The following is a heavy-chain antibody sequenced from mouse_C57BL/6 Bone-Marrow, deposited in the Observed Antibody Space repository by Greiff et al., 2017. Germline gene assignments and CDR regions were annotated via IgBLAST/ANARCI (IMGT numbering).Heavy chain of an antibody. J-gene: IGHJ3*01. CDR3: ARKSSPAWFAY. D-gene: IGHD1-1*01. CDR2: IDPSDSYT. V-gene: IGHV1-69*01. Sequence: QVQLQQPGAELVMPGASVKLSCKASGYTFTSYWMHWVKQRPGQGLEWIGEIDPSDSYTNYNQTFKGKSTLTVDKSSSTAYMQLSSLTSEDAAVXYCARKSSPAWFAYWGQGTMVTVSA. CDR1: GYTFTSYW.